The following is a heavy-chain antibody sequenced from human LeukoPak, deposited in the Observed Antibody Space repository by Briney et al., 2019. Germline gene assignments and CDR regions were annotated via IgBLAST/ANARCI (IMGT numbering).Heavy chain of an antibody. D-gene: IGHD1-26*01. CDR2: MSYIGTT. CDR1: GDSINTTRYY. J-gene: IGHJ4*02. Sequence: PSETLSLTCTVSGDSINTTRYYWAWIRQPPGKGMEWIGSMSYIGTTFYNLSLKSRLTMSADTPKNQFSLKLTSVTAADAAVYYCARPVGRPMYYFDSWGQGTLITVSS. CDR3: ARPVGRPMYYFDS. V-gene: IGHV4-39*01.